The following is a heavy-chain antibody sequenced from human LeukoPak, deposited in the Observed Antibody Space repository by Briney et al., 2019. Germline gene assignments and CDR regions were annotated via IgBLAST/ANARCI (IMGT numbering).Heavy chain of an antibody. V-gene: IGHV3-9*01. CDR1: GFTFGDYA. J-gene: IGHJ4*02. CDR3: AKADQQWLVTGIYFDY. D-gene: IGHD6-19*01. Sequence: SLRLSCAASGFTFGDYAMHWVRPAPGKGLEWVSGISWNSGSIGYADSVKGRFTISRDNAKNSLYLQMNSLRAEDTALYYCAKADQQWLVTGIYFDYWGQGTLVTVSS. CDR2: ISWNSGSI.